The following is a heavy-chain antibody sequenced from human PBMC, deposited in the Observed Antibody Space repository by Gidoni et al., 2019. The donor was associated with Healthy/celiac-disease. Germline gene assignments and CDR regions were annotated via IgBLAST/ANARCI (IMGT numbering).Heavy chain of an antibody. Sequence: QLQLQESGPGLVKPSETLSLTCTVSGGSISSSSYYWGWIRQPPGKGLEWIGRIYYSGSTYYNPSLKSRVTISVDTSKNQFSLKLSSVTAADTAVYYCARLDPLIAAARKHYNWFDPWGQGTLVTVSS. CDR1: GGSISSSSYY. V-gene: IGHV4-39*01. CDR3: ARLDPLIAAARKHYNWFDP. CDR2: IYYSGST. J-gene: IGHJ5*02. D-gene: IGHD6-13*01.